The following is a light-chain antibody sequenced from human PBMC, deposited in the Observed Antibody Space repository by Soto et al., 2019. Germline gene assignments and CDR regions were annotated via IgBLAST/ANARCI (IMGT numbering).Light chain of an antibody. J-gene: IGKJ3*01. CDR1: QIISSN. CDR3: QQYNNWPQFT. V-gene: IGKV3-15*01. CDR2: GAS. Sequence: DIVLTQSPATLSVSLGERVSLSCRASQIISSNLAWYQQKPGQIPRLLIYGASARAAGIPARFSGSVSGTEFTLTISSLQSEDFAVYYCQQYNNWPQFTFGPGTKVDV.